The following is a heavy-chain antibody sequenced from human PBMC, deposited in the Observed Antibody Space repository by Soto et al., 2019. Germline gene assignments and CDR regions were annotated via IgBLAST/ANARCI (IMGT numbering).Heavy chain of an antibody. CDR1: GFTFSSYA. Sequence: PGRSLRLSCAASGFTFSSYATSWVRQAPGKGLEWVSAISGSGGSTYYADSVKGRFTISRDNSKNTLYLQMNSRRAEDTAVYYCAKDRDIAYHLEGGFYYSGMDVWGQGTTVTVSS. CDR2: ISGSGGST. D-gene: IGHD5-12*01. J-gene: IGHJ6*02. V-gene: IGHV3-23*01. CDR3: AKDRDIAYHLEGGFYYSGMDV.